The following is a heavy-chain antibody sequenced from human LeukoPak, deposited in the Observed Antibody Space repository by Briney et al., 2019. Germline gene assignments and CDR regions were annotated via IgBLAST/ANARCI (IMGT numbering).Heavy chain of an antibody. V-gene: IGHV3-21*01. CDR3: ASQDYVWGSFRF. CDR2: ISGSSSNK. J-gene: IGHJ4*02. CDR1: GFPFSRYS. D-gene: IGHD3-16*02. Sequence: GGSLRLSCAASGFPFSRYSMSWVRQAPGKGLEWVASISGSSSNKHYADSVKGRLTISRDNDKDSLFLQLSSLRAEDTAVYYCASQDYVWGSFRFWGQGTPVTVSS.